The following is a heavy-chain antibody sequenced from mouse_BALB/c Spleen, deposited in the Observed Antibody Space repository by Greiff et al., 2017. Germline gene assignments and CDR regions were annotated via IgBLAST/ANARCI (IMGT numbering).Heavy chain of an antibody. CDR2: IWAGGST. V-gene: IGHV2-9*02. J-gene: IGHJ3*01. CDR1: GFSLTSYG. Sequence: VKLVESGPGLVAPSQSLSITCTVSGFSLTSYGVHWVRQPPGKGLEWLGVIWAGGSTNYNSALMSRLSISKDNSKSQVFLKMNSLQTDDTAMYYCARDRDTTVPAWFAYWGQGTLVTVSA. CDR3: ARDRDTTVPAWFAY. D-gene: IGHD1-1*01.